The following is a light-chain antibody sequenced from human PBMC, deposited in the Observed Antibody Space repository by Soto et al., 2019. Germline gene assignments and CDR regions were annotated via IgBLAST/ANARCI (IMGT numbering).Light chain of an antibody. J-gene: IGKJ5*01. V-gene: IGKV1-5*01. CDR3: QQYNSYPWT. CDR2: DAS. Sequence: DIQMTQSPSSLSASVGDRVTITCRASQSISSYLNWYQHKPGKAPKLLIYDASSLESGVPSRFSGSGSGTEFTLTISSLQPDDFATYYCQQYNSYPWTFGQGTRLE. CDR1: QSISSY.